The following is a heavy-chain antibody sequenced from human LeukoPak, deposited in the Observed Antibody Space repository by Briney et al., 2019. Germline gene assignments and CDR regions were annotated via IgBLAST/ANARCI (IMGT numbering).Heavy chain of an antibody. V-gene: IGHV4-61*02. J-gene: IGHJ4*02. CDR2: IYTNGGA. CDR3: AREPPGY. Sequence: SETLCLTCTVSGGPVTSGNYYWNWIRQPAGKGLEWIGRIYTNGGASYNPSLKSRVTISIDASKNQFSLKLSSVTAADTAVYYCAREPPGYWGQGILVTVSS. CDR1: GGPVTSGNYY.